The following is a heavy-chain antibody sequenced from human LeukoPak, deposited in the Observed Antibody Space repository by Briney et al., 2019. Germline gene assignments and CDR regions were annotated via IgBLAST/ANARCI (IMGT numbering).Heavy chain of an antibody. Sequence: ASVKVSCKVSGYTLTELSMHWVRQAPGKGLEWMGGFDPEDGETIYAQKFQGRVTMTEDTSTDTAYMELSSLRSEDTAVYYCATAPLIAVAEPLDYWGQGTLVTVSS. CDR1: GYTLTELS. CDR2: FDPEDGET. CDR3: ATAPLIAVAEPLDY. J-gene: IGHJ4*02. D-gene: IGHD6-19*01. V-gene: IGHV1-24*01.